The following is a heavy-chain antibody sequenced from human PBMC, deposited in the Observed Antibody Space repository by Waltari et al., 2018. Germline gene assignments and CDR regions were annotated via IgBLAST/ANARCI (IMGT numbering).Heavy chain of an antibody. Sequence: QVQLMESGGGLVKPGGSLRLSCAVSGFSFSDFYMSWIRQAPGKGLEWVSYISSVGSTKYYADSVKGRFTISRDNAKNSLYLQMNSLRAEDTAVYYCARGRDRGPGSDAWGQGTLVTVSS. V-gene: IGHV3-11*04. CDR1: GFSFSDFY. D-gene: IGHD2-15*01. CDR2: ISSVGSTK. CDR3: ARGRDRGPGSDA. J-gene: IGHJ5*02.